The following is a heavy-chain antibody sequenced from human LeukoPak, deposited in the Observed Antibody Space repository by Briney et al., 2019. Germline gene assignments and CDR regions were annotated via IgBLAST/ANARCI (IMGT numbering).Heavy chain of an antibody. Sequence: SETLSLTCTVSGGSISSYYWSWIRQPPGKGLEWIGYIYYSGSTNYNPSLKSRVTISVDTSKNQFSLKLSSVTAADTAVYYCARGSREYYDFWSGYPPHNWFDPWGQGTLVTVSS. V-gene: IGHV4-59*12. D-gene: IGHD3-3*01. CDR3: ARGSREYYDFWSGYPPHNWFDP. CDR2: IYYSGST. CDR1: GGSISSYY. J-gene: IGHJ5*02.